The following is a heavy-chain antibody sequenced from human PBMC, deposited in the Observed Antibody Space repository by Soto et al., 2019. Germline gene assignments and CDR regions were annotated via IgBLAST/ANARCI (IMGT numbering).Heavy chain of an antibody. Sequence: ASVKVSCKASGYTFTSYYMHWVRQAPGQGLEWMGIINPSGGSTSYAQKFQGRVTMSRDTSTSTVYMELSSLRSEDTAVYYCARDQCNKDYYDSSGYYLEVWGQGTLVTVSS. CDR3: ARDQCNKDYYDSSGYYLEV. V-gene: IGHV1-46*01. CDR2: INPSGGST. CDR1: GYTFTSYY. D-gene: IGHD3-22*01. J-gene: IGHJ4*02.